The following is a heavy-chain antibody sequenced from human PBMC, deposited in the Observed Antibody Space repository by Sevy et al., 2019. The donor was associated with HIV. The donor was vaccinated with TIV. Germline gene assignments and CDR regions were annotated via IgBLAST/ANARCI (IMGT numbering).Heavy chain of an antibody. Sequence: GGSLRLSCEASGFTFSSYAKGWVRQAPGKGLQWVSSISSSGAKTYYADSVRGRFTISRDNSKNTLYVQMNSLRAEDTAVYYCAKDHSLEDYYDSSGYFYAGDFDVWGQGTMVTVSS. CDR1: GFTFSSYA. J-gene: IGHJ3*01. CDR2: ISSSGAKT. V-gene: IGHV3-23*01. CDR3: AKDHSLEDYYDSSGYFYAGDFDV. D-gene: IGHD3-22*01.